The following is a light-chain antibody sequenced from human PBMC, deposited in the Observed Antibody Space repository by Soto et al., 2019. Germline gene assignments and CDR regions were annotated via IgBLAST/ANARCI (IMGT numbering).Light chain of an antibody. J-gene: IGKJ2*01. CDR3: QQSYSPPYT. CDR2: STS. CDR1: QSINTF. V-gene: IGKV1-39*01. Sequence: DIQMTQSPSSLSASVGDRVTITCRASQSINTFLNWYHQKPGKAPALLVYSTSNLQTGVPSSFGGTGSGTDFTLTIRSLQPEDLVSYYCQQSYSPPYTFGQGTKLEI.